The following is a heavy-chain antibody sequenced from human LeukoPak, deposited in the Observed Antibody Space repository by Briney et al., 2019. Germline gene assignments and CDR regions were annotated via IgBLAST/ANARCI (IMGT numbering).Heavy chain of an antibody. J-gene: IGHJ4*02. V-gene: IGHV1-69*13. D-gene: IGHD1-26*01. CDR1: VGTFSSYA. Sequence: SVKVSCKASVGTFSSYAISWVRQAPGQGLEWMGGTIPIFGTENYAQKFQGRVTITADESTSTAYMELSSLRSEDTAVYYCARDNTVVGATGYFDYWGQGTLVTVSS. CDR3: ARDNTVVGATGYFDY. CDR2: TIPIFGTE.